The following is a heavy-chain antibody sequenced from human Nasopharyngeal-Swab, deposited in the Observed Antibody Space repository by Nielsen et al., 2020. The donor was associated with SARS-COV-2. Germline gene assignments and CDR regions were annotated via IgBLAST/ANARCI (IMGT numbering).Heavy chain of an antibody. CDR2: IYYSGST. D-gene: IGHD3-9*01. CDR3: ARDPSGQRRYFDWTDAFDI. Sequence: SETLSLTCTVSGGSISSSSYYWGWIRQPPGKGLEWIGSIYYSGSTYYNPSLKSRVTISVDTSKNQFSLKLSSVTAADTAVYYCARDPSGQRRYFDWTDAFDIWGQGTMVTVSS. CDR1: GGSISSSSYY. J-gene: IGHJ3*02. V-gene: IGHV4-39*02.